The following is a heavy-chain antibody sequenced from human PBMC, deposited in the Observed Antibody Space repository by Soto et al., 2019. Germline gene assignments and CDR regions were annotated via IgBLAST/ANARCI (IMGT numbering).Heavy chain of an antibody. D-gene: IGHD2-2*01. V-gene: IGHV3-21*01. J-gene: IGHJ6*03. CDR3: ARGRGPNCSSTSCYVYYMDV. CDR1: GFTFSGYS. Sequence: EVQLVESGGGLVKPGGSLRLSCAASGFTFSGYSMNWVRQAPGKGLEWVSSISSSSSYIYYADSVKGRFTISRDNAKNSLYLQMNSLRAEDTAVYYCARGRGPNCSSTSCYVYYMDVWGKGTTVTVSS. CDR2: ISSSSSYI.